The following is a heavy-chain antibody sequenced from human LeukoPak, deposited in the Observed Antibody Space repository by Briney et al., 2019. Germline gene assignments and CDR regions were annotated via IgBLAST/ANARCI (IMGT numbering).Heavy chain of an antibody. V-gene: IGHV3-7*03. CDR2: IKQDGSDK. D-gene: IGHD4-23*01. J-gene: IGHJ4*02. CDR3: ARKTVVVSYFDY. Sequence: GGSLRLSCAASGFTFSSYWMSWVRQAPGKGREWVANIKQDGSDKYYVDSVKGRFTISRDNAKNSLYMQMNSLRAEDTAVYYCARKTVVVSYFDYWGQGTPVTVSS. CDR1: GFTFSSYW.